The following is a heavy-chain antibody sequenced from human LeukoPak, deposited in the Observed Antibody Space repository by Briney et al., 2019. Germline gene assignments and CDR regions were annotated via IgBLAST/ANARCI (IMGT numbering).Heavy chain of an antibody. V-gene: IGHV4-4*07. Sequence: SETLSLTCTVSGGSISSYYWSWIRQPAGKGLEWIGRIYTSGSTNYNPSLKSRVTMSVDTSKNQFSLKLSSVTAADTAVYYCARSRDGYRRGPKSAEYFQHWGQGTLVTVSS. D-gene: IGHD5-24*01. J-gene: IGHJ1*01. CDR3: ARSRDGYRRGPKSAEYFQH. CDR1: GGSISSYY. CDR2: IYTSGST.